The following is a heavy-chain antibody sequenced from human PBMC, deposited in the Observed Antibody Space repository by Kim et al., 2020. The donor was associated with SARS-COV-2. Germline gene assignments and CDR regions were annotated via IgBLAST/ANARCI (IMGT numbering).Heavy chain of an antibody. D-gene: IGHD3-9*01. CDR2: ISWNSGSI. Sequence: GGSLRLSCAASGFTFDDYAMHCVRQAPGKGLEWVSGISWNSGSIGYADSVKGRFTISRDNAKNSLYLQMNSLRAEDTALYYCAKEADYDILTGYCNFDYWGQGTLVTVSS. CDR3: AKEADYDILTGYCNFDY. CDR1: GFTFDDYA. V-gene: IGHV3-9*01. J-gene: IGHJ4*02.